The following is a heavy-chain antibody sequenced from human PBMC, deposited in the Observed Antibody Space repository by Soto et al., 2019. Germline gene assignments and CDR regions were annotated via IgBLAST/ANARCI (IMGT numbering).Heavy chain of an antibody. J-gene: IGHJ4*02. CDR3: AKQGGNCISTSCYFDY. CDR2: ISYDGSNK. D-gene: IGHD2-2*01. V-gene: IGHV3-30*18. Sequence: VQLVESGGGVVQPGRSLRLSCAASGFTFSSYGMHWVRQAPGKGLEWVAVISYDGSNKYYADSVKGRFTISRDNSKNTLYLQMNSLRAEDTAVYYCAKQGGNCISTSCYFDYWGQGTLVTVSS. CDR1: GFTFSSYG.